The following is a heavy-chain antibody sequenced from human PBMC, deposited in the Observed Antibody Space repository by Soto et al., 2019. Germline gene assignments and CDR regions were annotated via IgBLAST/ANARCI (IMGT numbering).Heavy chain of an antibody. J-gene: IGHJ5*02. D-gene: IGHD3-3*01. CDR3: ARGVTVFGLVSRFWFDP. CDR2: IYNSGIT. Sequence: SETLSLTCTVSGGSISSGDYSWSWVRQSPGKGLEWIGHIYNSGITYYNPSLKSRVVISIDTSRNQFSLRLNPLTAADRAVYFCARGVTVFGLVSRFWFDPWGQGTVVTVSS. V-gene: IGHV4-30-4*01. CDR1: GGSISSGDYS.